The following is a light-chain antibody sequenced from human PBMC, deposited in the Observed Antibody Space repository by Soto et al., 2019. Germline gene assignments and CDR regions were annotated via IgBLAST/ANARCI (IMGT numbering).Light chain of an antibody. Sequence: EIAMTQSPATLSLSPGERASLSCRASQSISTNLAWYQQKPGQAPRLLIYGASTRATGIPARFSGSGSGTEFTLTISSPQSEDFAVYYCQQYDKWPLTFGPGTKVDIE. CDR2: GAS. J-gene: IGKJ3*01. CDR1: QSISTN. CDR3: QQYDKWPLT. V-gene: IGKV3-15*01.